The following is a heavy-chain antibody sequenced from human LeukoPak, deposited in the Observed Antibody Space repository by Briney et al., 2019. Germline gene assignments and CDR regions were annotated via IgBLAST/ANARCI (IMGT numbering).Heavy chain of an antibody. CDR2: ISYDGSNK. Sequence: PGGSLRLSCAASGFTFSSYAMHWVRQAPGKGLEWVAVISYDGSNKYYADSVKGRFTISRDNSKNTLYLQMNSLRAEDTAVYYCAKDFNGDQLYWFDPWGQGTLVTVSS. D-gene: IGHD3-10*01. J-gene: IGHJ5*02. CDR1: GFTFSSYA. V-gene: IGHV3-30-3*01. CDR3: AKDFNGDQLYWFDP.